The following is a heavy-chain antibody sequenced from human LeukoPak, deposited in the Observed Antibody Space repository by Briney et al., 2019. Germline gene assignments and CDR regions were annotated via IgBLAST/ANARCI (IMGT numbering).Heavy chain of an antibody. CDR2: INHSGST. CDR3: AKDFLYSH. J-gene: IGHJ3*01. D-gene: IGHD2-2*02. Sequence: SETLSLTCAVYGGSFSGYYWSWIRQPPGKGLEWIGEINHSGSTNYNPSLKSRVTISVDTSKNQFSLKLSSVTAADTAVYYCAKDFLYSHWGQGTMVTVSS. V-gene: IGHV4-34*01. CDR1: GGSFSGYY.